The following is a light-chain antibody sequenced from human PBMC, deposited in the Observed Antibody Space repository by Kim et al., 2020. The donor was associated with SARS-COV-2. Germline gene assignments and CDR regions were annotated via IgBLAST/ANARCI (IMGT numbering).Light chain of an antibody. CDR3: QQYDGTWT. CDR2: GAS. V-gene: IGKV3-20*01. CDR1: QSVSSNY. J-gene: IGKJ1*01. Sequence: LSPGERATLSCRASQSVSSNYLGWYQQKPGQAPRLLIYGASSRATGIPDRFSGSGSGTDFTLTISRLEPEDFAVYYCQQYDGTWTFGHGTKVDIK.